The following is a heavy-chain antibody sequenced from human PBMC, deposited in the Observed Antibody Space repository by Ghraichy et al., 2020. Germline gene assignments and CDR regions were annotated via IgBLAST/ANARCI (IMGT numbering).Heavy chain of an antibody. CDR1: GFTFSSYW. D-gene: IGHD1-26*01. V-gene: IGHV3-74*01. Sequence: GGSLRLSCAASGFTFSSYWMHWVRQAPGKGLVWVSRINSDGSSTSYADSVKGRFTISRDNAKNTLYLQMNSLRAEDTAVYYCARGQWELRPISETEFDYWGQGTLVTVSS. CDR3: ARGQWELRPISETEFDY. J-gene: IGHJ4*02. CDR2: INSDGSST.